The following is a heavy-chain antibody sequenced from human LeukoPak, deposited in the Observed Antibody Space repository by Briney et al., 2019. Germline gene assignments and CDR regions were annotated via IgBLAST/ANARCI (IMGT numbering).Heavy chain of an antibody. CDR3: AKHSEGYFDY. Sequence: AGGSLRLSCAASGFTFSSYSMNWVRQAPGKGLEWVSYISSSSSSIYYADSVKGRFTISRDNAKNSLYLQMNSLRAEDTAVYYCAKHSEGYFDYWGQGTLVTVSS. J-gene: IGHJ4*02. V-gene: IGHV3-48*04. CDR1: GFTFSSYS. D-gene: IGHD1-14*01. CDR2: ISSSSSSI.